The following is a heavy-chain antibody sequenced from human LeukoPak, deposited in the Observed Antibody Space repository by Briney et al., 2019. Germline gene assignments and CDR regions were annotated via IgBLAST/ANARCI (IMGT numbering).Heavy chain of an antibody. CDR2: IYASGST. CDR3: ARKGDY. CDR1: GGSISSGSYY. J-gene: IGHJ4*02. Sequence: SQTLSLTCTVSGGSISSGSYYWNWIRQPAGKGLEWIGRIYASGSTNYNPSLKSRVTIPLDTSKNQFSLKLSSVTAADTAVYYCARKGDYWGQGTLVTVSS. V-gene: IGHV4-61*02.